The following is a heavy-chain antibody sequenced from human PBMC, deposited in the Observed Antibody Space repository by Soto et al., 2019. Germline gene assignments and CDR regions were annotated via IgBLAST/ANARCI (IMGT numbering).Heavy chain of an antibody. V-gene: IGHV1-18*01. CDR2: ISGNNGNT. D-gene: IGHD3-10*01. CDR3: ARDMWSFGSGSYSVDY. J-gene: IGHJ4*02. Sequence: ASVKVSCKASGYKFNTYGITWVRQAPGQGLEWMGWISGNNGNTKYPQKIQGRVTMTTDTSTSAAYMELRSLRSDDTSVYYCARDMWSFGSGSYSVDYWGQGIPVTVSS. CDR1: GYKFNTYG.